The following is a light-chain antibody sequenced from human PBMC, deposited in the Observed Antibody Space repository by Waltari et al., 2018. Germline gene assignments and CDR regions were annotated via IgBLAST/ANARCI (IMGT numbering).Light chain of an antibody. CDR1: QSVGSS. CDR2: SAS. CDR3: QQYGSSPYT. Sequence: EIVLTQSPGTVSLSPGERATLSCRASQSVGSSLAWFQQKPGQAPRLLIYSASSMATGIPDRFSGSGSGTDFTLTITRLEPGDFAVYYCQQYGSSPYTFGQGTKLEIK. V-gene: IGKV3-20*01. J-gene: IGKJ2*01.